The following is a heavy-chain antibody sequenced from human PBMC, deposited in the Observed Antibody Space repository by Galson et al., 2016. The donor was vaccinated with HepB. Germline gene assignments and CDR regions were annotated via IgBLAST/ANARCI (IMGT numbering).Heavy chain of an antibody. CDR3: AKGYYDFWSGYYTYFDY. CDR1: GFTFSSYG. CDR2: ISYDGSNK. J-gene: IGHJ4*02. Sequence: SLRLSCAASGFTFSSYGMHWVRQAPGKGLEWVAVISYDGSNKYYADSVKGRSTISRDNSKNTLYLQMNSLRAEDTAVYYCAKGYYDFWSGYYTYFDYWGQGTLVTVSS. D-gene: IGHD3-3*01. V-gene: IGHV3-30*18.